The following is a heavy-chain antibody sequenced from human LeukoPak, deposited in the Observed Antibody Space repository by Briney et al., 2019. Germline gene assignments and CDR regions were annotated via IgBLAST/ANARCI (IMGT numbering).Heavy chain of an antibody. Sequence: PGGSLRLSCTASGFTFCDYAMSWFRQAPGKGLEWVGFIRSKAYGGTTEYAASVKGRFTISGDDSKSIAYLQMNRLKTDVTAVYYCTPYCADRGAFDMCRQGRLVTVSS. CDR2: IRSKAYGGTT. CDR1: GFTFCDYA. J-gene: IGHJ3*02. D-gene: IGHD3-22*01. V-gene: IGHV3-49*03. CDR3: TPYCADRGAFDM.